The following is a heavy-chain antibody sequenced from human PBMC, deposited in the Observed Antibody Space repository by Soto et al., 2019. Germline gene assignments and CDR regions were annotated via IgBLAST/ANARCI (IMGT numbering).Heavy chain of an antibody. D-gene: IGHD2-2*01. CDR2: ISYDGSNK. J-gene: IGHJ4*02. CDR1: GFTFSSYG. V-gene: IGHV3-30*03. Sequence: GGSLRISCAASGFTFSSYGMHWVRQAPGKGLEWVAVISYDGSNKYYADSVKGRFTISRDNSKNTLYLQMNSLRAEDTAVYYCAVVPAAIDYFDYWGQGTLVTVSS. CDR3: AVVPAAIDYFDY.